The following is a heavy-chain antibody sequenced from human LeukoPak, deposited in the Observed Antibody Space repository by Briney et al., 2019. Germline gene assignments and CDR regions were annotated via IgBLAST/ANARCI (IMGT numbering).Heavy chain of an antibody. CDR3: ARDTTYSSSWYDY. CDR2: INSSSSYI. CDR1: GFTFSSYA. V-gene: IGHV3-21*01. J-gene: IGHJ4*02. Sequence: GGSLRLSCAASGFTFSSYAMSWVRQAPGKGLEWVSSINSSSSYIYYADSVKGRFTISRDNAKNSLYLQMNSLRAEDTAVYYCARDTTYSSSWYDYWGQGTLVTVSS. D-gene: IGHD6-13*01.